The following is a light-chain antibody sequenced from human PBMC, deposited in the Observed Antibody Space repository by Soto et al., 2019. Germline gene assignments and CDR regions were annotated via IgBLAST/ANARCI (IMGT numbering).Light chain of an antibody. J-gene: IGKJ2*01. CDR3: MQASRWGT. Sequence: DIVLTQTPLSSPVTLGQPASISCRSSQSLVHSDGNTYLSWLQQRPGQPPRLLIYKVSARFSGVRDRLSGSWAGTEFTLRCSRVEAEDVGIYYCMQASRWGTFGQGTRLEIE. V-gene: IGKV2-24*01. CDR1: QSLVHSDGNTY. CDR2: KVS.